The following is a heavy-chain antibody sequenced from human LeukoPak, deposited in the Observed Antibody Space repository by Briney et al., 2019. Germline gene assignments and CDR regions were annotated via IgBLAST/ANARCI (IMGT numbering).Heavy chain of an antibody. CDR2: IYSGGST. Sequence: GGSLRLSCAASGFTVSSNYMSWVRQAPGKGLEWVSVIYSGGSTYYADSVKGRFSISRDNSKNTLYLQMNSLRAEDTAVYYCARAAPYSGDDHSDYWGQGTLVTVSS. CDR3: ARAAPYSGDDHSDY. V-gene: IGHV3-53*01. D-gene: IGHD5-12*01. J-gene: IGHJ4*02. CDR1: GFTVSSNY.